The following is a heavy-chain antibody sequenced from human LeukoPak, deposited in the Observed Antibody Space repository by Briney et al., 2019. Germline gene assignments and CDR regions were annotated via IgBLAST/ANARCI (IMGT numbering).Heavy chain of an antibody. Sequence: PGESLRLFCAASGFTVSSNYMSWVRQAPGRGLEFVSLINTGTSTNYADSVKGRFTVSRDNSRNTLCLQMNSLRAEDTAVYYCARVASDSRGWYHFDYWGQGVLVTVSS. D-gene: IGHD6-19*01. J-gene: IGHJ4*02. CDR3: ARVASDSRGWYHFDY. V-gene: IGHV3-53*01. CDR1: GFTVSSNY. CDR2: INTGTST.